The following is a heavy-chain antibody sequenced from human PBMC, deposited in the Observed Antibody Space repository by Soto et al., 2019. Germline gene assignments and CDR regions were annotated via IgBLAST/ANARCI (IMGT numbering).Heavy chain of an antibody. J-gene: IGHJ6*02. V-gene: IGHV1-46*01. D-gene: IGHD3-22*01. Sequence: ASVKVSCKASGYTFTSYYMHWVRQAPGQGLEWVGIINPSGGSTSYAQKFQGRVTMTRDTSTSTVYMELSSLRSEDTAVYYCARDRDSSGSGYYYYYGMDVWGQGTTVTV. CDR1: GYTFTSYY. CDR2: INPSGGST. CDR3: ARDRDSSGSGYYYYYGMDV.